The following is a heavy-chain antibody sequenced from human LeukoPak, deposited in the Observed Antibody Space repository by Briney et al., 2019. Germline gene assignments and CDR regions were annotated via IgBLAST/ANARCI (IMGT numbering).Heavy chain of an antibody. V-gene: IGHV3-21*01. CDR1: GFTFSSYS. J-gene: IGHJ5*02. CDR2: ISSSSSYI. D-gene: IGHD3-3*01. Sequence: TGGSLRLSCAASGFTFSSYSMNWVRQAPGKGLEWVSSISSSSSYIYYADSVKGRFTISRDNAKNSLYLQMNSLRAEDTAVYYCARGDDFWSGTVRFDPWGQGTLVTVSS. CDR3: ARGDDFWSGTVRFDP.